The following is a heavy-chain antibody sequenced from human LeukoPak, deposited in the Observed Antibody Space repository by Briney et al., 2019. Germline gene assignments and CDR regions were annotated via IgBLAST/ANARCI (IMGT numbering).Heavy chain of an antibody. CDR1: GFTFDDYG. CDR2: INWNGGST. CDR3: ARGWRGSAHFDY. V-gene: IGHV3-20*04. D-gene: IGHD3-16*01. Sequence: GGSLRLSCAASGFTFDDYGMSWVRQAPGKGLEWVSGINWNGGSTGYADSVKGRFTISRDNAKNSLYLQLNSLRAEDTALYYCARGWRGSAHFDYWGQGTLVTVSS. J-gene: IGHJ4*02.